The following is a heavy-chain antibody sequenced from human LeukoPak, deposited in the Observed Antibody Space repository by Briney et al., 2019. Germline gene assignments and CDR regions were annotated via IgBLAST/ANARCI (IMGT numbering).Heavy chain of an antibody. V-gene: IGHV1-46*01. Sequence: ASVKVSCKASGYSFTSYYMHWVRQAPGQGREWMGIINPSGGSTSYAQKFQGRVTMTRDTSTSTVYMELSSLRSEDTAVYYCARDRGEMATIHDQGFDPWGQGTLVTVSS. CDR1: GYSFTSYY. CDR2: INPSGGST. J-gene: IGHJ5*02. CDR3: ARDRGEMATIHDQGFDP. D-gene: IGHD5-24*01.